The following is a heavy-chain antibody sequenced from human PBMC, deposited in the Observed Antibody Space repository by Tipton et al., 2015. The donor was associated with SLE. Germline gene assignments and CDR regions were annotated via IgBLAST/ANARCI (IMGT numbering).Heavy chain of an antibody. D-gene: IGHD1-26*01. CDR1: GGSININSYF. CDR3: ARGRVFDI. J-gene: IGHJ3*02. CDR2: IYHNGNT. V-gene: IGHV4-39*01. Sequence: TLSLTCNVSGGSININSYFWAWIRQPPGKGLEWIGSIYHNGNTYYNSSLKSRVTISVDKSKNQFSLNVRSVAAADTAVYYCARGRVFDIWGQGTMVTVSS.